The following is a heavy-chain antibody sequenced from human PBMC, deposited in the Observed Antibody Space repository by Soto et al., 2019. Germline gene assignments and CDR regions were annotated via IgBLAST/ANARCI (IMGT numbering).Heavy chain of an antibody. CDR2: IYYSGST. CDR3: ARRGSMVREPSGAFDI. CDR1: GGSISSSSYY. V-gene: IGHV4-39*01. J-gene: IGHJ3*02. D-gene: IGHD3-10*01. Sequence: QLQLQESGPGLVKPSETLSLTCTVSGGSISSSSYYWGWIRQPPGKGLEWIGSIYYSGSTYYNPSLKSRVTISVDTSKNQFSLKLSSVTAADTAVYYCARRGSMVREPSGAFDIWGQGTMVTVSS.